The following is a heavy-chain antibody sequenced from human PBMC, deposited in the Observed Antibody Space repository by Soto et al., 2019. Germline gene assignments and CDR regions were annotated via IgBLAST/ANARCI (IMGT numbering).Heavy chain of an antibody. CDR2: IYHSGST. CDR3: AREAKEFLESYSRRHNWFDP. D-gene: IGHD3-3*01. CDR1: GYSISSGYY. Sequence: KTSETLSLTCAVSGYSISSGYYWGWIRQPPGKGLEWIGSIYHSGSTYYNPSLKSRVTISVGTSKNQFSLKLSSVTAADTAVYYCAREAKEFLESYSRRHNWFDPWGQGTLVTVSS. J-gene: IGHJ5*02. V-gene: IGHV4-38-2*02.